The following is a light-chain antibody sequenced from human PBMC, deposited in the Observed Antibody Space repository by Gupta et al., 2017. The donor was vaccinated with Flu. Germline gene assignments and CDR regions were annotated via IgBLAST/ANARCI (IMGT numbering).Light chain of an antibody. J-gene: IGKJ1*01. CDR3: LQYHSQPQRAPWT. CDR2: GAS. Sequence: VSPGERATLSSRASQSISTSLAWYQQKPGQTPRLLIYGASRRATGIPARFSGSGSGREFTLTISSLQSEDLAVYYCLQYHSQPQRAPWTFGQGTKVEIK. CDR1: QSISTS. V-gene: IGKV3D-15*01.